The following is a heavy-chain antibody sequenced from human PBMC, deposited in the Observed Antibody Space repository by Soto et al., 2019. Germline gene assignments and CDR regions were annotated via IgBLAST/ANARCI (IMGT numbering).Heavy chain of an antibody. CDR2: IIPIFGTA. Sequence: SVKVSCKASGGTFSSYAISWVRQAPGQGLEWMGGIIPIFGTANYAQKFQGRVTITADESTSTAYMELSSLRSEDTAVYYCARVVTVVKSFHYWYFDLWGRGTLVTVSS. CDR3: ARVVTVVKSFHYWYFDL. V-gene: IGHV1-69*13. CDR1: GGTFSSYA. J-gene: IGHJ2*01. D-gene: IGHD2-15*01.